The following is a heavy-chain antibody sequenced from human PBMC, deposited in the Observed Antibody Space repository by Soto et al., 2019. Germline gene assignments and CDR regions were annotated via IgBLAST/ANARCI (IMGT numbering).Heavy chain of an antibody. V-gene: IGHV1-69*13. J-gene: IGHJ6*02. CDR2: IIPIFGTT. CDR3: AIDGMGTLVGGMDV. Sequence: GASVKVSCETSGGTFSNDAISWVRQAPGQGLEWMGGIIPIFGTTHYAQKFQDRVKLTADESTGTAYMELSSLRSEDTGVYYCAIDGMGTLVGGMDVWG. CDR1: GGTFSNDA. D-gene: IGHD6-6*01.